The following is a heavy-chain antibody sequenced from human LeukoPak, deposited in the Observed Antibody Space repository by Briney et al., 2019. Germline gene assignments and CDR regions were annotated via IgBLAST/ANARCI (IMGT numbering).Heavy chain of an antibody. CDR3: AKDDYYDTSGYRD. CDR1: GFTFSNYG. Sequence: PGGSLRLSCAASGFTFSNYGMHWVRQAPGKGLEWVAVISYDVGKKYYADSVKGRFTISRDNSKNTLYLQMNSLRAEDTAVYHCAKDDYYDTSGYRDWGQGTLVTVSS. V-gene: IGHV3-30*18. J-gene: IGHJ4*02. D-gene: IGHD3-22*01. CDR2: ISYDVGKK.